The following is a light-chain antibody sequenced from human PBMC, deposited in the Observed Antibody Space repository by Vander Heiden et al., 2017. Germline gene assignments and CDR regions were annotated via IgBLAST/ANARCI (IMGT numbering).Light chain of an antibody. CDR3: ATWDNSLSGRGI. V-gene: IGLV1-47*02. Sequence: QSVLTQQPSASGTVVQRVTSSGSGSITNIGVTLVYWYNEVPGTGHKPLIYRDNQRPSGVPDRFSGSKSGPSASLAISGLRSEDEADYYCATWDNSLSGRGIFGGGTKLTVV. J-gene: IGLJ2*01. CDR2: RDN. CDR1: ITNIGVTL.